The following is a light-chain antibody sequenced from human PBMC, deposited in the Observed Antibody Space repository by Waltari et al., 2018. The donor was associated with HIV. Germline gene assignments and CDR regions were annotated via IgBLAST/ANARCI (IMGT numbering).Light chain of an antibody. J-gene: IGLJ3*02. CDR1: NIGVRD. CDR3: QVWGATNDWV. Sequence: YVLTQPPSVSVAPNQTATVACIGENIGVRDVHWYRQRSGQAPEVVIHDDRDRAPGIPGRITGSNSGDMATLTIASVEAGDEAVYYSQVWGATNDWVFGGGTKVTVL. V-gene: IGLV3-21*02. CDR2: DDR.